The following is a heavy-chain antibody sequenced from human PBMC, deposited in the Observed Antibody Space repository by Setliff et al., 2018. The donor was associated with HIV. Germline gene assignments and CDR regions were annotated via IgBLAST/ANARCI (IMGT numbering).Heavy chain of an antibody. J-gene: IGHJ4*02. D-gene: IGHD3-16*01. CDR3: ARDRTAGYIYDYGY. Sequence: ASVKVSCKASGYTFTNYYIHWARQAPGQGLEWLGMVNPSGGSTAYAQKFQGRVTMTSDTSTNTVYMDLSGLRSDDTAVYYCARDRTAGYIYDYGYWGQGTLVTVSS. V-gene: IGHV1-46*01. CDR2: VNPSGGST. CDR1: GYTFTNYY.